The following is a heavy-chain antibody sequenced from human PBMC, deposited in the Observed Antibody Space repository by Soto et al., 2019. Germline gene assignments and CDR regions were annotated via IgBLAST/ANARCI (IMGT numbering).Heavy chain of an antibody. V-gene: IGHV3-23*01. CDR2: IGGGGTDT. CDR3: AKDAVSYNGEWDWFDT. CDR1: GFTFGDYA. D-gene: IGHD3-10*01. Sequence: QLLESGGGLVQPGGSLRVHCVASGFTFGDYAMSWVRQAPGKGLEWVASIGGGGTDTYYAASVKGRFTISRDNPKSTLYLQMNNLRVEDTAVYYCAKDAVSYNGEWDWFDTWGQGTLVTVSS. J-gene: IGHJ5*02.